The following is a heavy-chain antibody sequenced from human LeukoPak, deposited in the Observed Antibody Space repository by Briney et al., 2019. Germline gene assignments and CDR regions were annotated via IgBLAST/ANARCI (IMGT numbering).Heavy chain of an antibody. Sequence: ASVKVSCKASGYTFTSYGISWVRQAPGQGLEWMGWISAYNGNTNYAQKLQGRVTMTTDTSTSTAYMELRSLRSEDTAVYYCARTSTDIVVVPAAWGFDYWGQGTLVTVSS. CDR3: ARTSTDIVVVPAAWGFDY. CDR1: GYTFTSYG. CDR2: ISAYNGNT. D-gene: IGHD2-2*01. J-gene: IGHJ4*02. V-gene: IGHV1-18*01.